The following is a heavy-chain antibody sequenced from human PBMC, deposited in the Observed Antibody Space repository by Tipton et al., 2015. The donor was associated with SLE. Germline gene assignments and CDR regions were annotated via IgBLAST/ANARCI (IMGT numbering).Heavy chain of an antibody. D-gene: IGHD1-26*01. CDR2: FDPEDGET. Sequence: QSGAEVKKPGASVKVSCKVSGYTLTELSMHWVRQAPGKGLEWMGGFDPEDGETIYAQKFQGRVTMTEDTSTDTAYMELSSLRSEDTAVYYCATDQGYSGSDDGAFDIWGQGTMVTVSS. CDR1: GYTLTELS. CDR3: ATDQGYSGSDDGAFDI. V-gene: IGHV1-24*01. J-gene: IGHJ3*02.